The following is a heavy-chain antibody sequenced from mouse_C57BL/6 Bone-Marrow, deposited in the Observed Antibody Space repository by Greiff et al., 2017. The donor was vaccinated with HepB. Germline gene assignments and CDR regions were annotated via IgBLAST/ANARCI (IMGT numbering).Heavy chain of an antibody. CDR1: GFTFNTYA. Sequence: EVQLVESGGGLVQPKGSLKLSCAASGFTFNTYAMHWVRQAPGKGLEWVARIRSKSSNYATYYADSVKDRFTISRDDSQSMLYLQMNNLKTEDTAMYYCVRDGGNDGYYDWYFDVWGTGTTVTVSS. D-gene: IGHD2-3*01. CDR3: VRDGGNDGYYDWYFDV. J-gene: IGHJ1*03. V-gene: IGHV10-3*01. CDR2: IRSKSSNYAT.